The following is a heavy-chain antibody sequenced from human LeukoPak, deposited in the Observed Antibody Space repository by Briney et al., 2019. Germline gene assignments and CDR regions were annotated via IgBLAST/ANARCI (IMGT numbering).Heavy chain of an antibody. D-gene: IGHD4-17*01. J-gene: IGHJ5*02. CDR3: AKTATVTTSWFDP. V-gene: IGHV3-23*01. CDR1: GFTFSNYA. Sequence: GGSLRLSCAASGFTFSNYAMSWVRQAPGKGLEWVSAISGGGLSTYYAYSVRGRFTISRDNSKNTLYLQMNSLRAEDTAVYYCAKTATVTTSWFDPWGQGTLVTVSS. CDR2: ISGGGLST.